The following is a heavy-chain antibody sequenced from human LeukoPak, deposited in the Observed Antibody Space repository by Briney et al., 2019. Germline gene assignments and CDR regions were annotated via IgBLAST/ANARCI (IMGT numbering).Heavy chain of an antibody. CDR1: GGSISGYY. V-gene: IGHV4-59*01. J-gene: IGHJ6*03. Sequence: SETLSLTCTVSGGSISGYYWSWIRQPPGKGLEWVGYIYYNGHTNYSPSLESRTTMSIDPSRNQFSLKVRSVTAADTAVYYCARTYGDYQGYMDVWGKGTTVTVSS. D-gene: IGHD4-17*01. CDR2: IYYNGHT. CDR3: ARTYGDYQGYMDV.